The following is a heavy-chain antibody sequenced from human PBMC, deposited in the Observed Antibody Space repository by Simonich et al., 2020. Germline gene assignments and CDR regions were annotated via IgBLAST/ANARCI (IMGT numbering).Heavy chain of an antibody. CDR1: GYSISSGYY. D-gene: IGHD6-13*01. CDR2: IYHSGTT. J-gene: IGHJ6*02. Sequence: QVQLQESGPGLVKPSETLSLTCAVSGYSISSGYYWGWIRQPPGKGLEWIGSIYHSGTTSSTPSLNSRVTISVDTSKNQFSLKLSSVTAADTAVYYCARVGYSNYYYYGMDVWGQGTTVTVSS. CDR3: ARVGYSNYYYYGMDV. V-gene: IGHV4-38-2*01.